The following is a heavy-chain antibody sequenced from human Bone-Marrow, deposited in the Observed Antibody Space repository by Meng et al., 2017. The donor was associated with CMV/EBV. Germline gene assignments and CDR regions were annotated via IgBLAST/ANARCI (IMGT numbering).Heavy chain of an antibody. Sequence: ESLKISCTVSGASVRSGEFLWGWIRQPPGQGLEWIGNIYYSGTTYYSPSLQSRLAISIDTSNNQFSLKLSSVTAADTAVYYCARQGEWLLFPNYYYYGMDVWGQGTTVTVSS. D-gene: IGHD3-3*01. CDR2: IYYSGTT. J-gene: IGHJ6*02. CDR1: GASVRSGEFL. V-gene: IGHV4-39*01. CDR3: ARQGEWLLFPNYYYYGMDV.